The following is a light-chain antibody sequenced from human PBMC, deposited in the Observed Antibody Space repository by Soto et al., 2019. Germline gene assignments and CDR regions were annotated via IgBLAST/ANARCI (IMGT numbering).Light chain of an antibody. Sequence: QSELTQPPSVSAAAGQKVTISCSGSSSNIGDNYVSWYQQLPGTAPKLLIYDNDQRSSGTPDRFSAYKSGTSATLGITGLQTGDEADYYCGTWDSSLSVAVFGGGTKVTVL. CDR2: DND. CDR1: SSNIGDNY. CDR3: GTWDSSLSVAV. J-gene: IGLJ7*01. V-gene: IGLV1-51*01.